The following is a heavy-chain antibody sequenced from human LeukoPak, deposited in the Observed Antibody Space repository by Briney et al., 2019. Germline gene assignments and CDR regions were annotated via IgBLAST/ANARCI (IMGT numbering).Heavy chain of an antibody. CDR3: ARLTTVTTNGGFDF. CDR1: IGSISISSYY. J-gene: IGHJ3*01. Sequence: SDTLSLTCTVSIGSISISSYYCGWIRQPPGKGLEWIGSIYYCGNTYYNPSVQSRVPISVDPSKSQFSLKLRSVTAADPVVYYCARLTTVTTNGGFDFWGQGTMVTVSS. CDR2: IYYCGNT. V-gene: IGHV4-39*07. D-gene: IGHD4-17*01.